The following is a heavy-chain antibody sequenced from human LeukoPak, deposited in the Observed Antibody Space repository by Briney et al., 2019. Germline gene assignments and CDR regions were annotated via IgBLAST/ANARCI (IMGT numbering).Heavy chain of an antibody. J-gene: IGHJ5*02. CDR3: ARGEDSDWRYRSGGSCSAYNWFDP. Sequence: SQTLSLTCTVSGGSISSGSYYWSWIRQPAGKGLEWIGRIYTSGSTNYNPSLKSRVTISVDTSKNQFSLKLSSVTAADTAVYYCARGEDSDWRYRSGGSCSAYNWFDPWGQGTLVTVSS. CDR1: GGSISSGSYY. CDR2: IYTSGST. V-gene: IGHV4-61*02. D-gene: IGHD2-15*01.